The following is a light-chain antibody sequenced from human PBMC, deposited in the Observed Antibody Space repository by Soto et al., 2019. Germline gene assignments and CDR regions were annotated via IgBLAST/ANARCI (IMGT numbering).Light chain of an antibody. CDR1: QSVSSN. J-gene: IGKJ5*01. CDR2: GAS. CDR3: QQYANSPIT. V-gene: IGKV3-15*01. Sequence: VLTQSLGTLSLSPGERATLSCRASQSVSSNLAWYQQKPGQAPRLLIYGASTRATGIPARFGGSGSGTEFTLTISSLQSEDFAVYYCQQYANSPITFGQGTRLEIK.